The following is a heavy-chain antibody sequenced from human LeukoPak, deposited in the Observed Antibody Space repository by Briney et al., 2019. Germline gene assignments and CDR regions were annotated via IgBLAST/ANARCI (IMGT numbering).Heavy chain of an antibody. Sequence: ASVKVSCKASGYTFTSYDVNWVRQATGQGLEWMGWMNPNSGNTGYAQKFQGRVTMTRNTSISTAYMELSRLRSDDTAVYYCARAVSVTCDYWGQGTLVTVSS. V-gene: IGHV1-8*01. J-gene: IGHJ4*02. D-gene: IGHD4-17*01. CDR1: GYTFTSYD. CDR3: ARAVSVTCDY. CDR2: MNPNSGNT.